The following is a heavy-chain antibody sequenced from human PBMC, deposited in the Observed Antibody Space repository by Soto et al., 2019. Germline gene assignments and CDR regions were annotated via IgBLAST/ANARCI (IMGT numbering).Heavy chain of an antibody. Sequence: ASVKVSCKASGGTFSSYAISWVRQAPGQGLEWMGRISAYNVDTNYAQKFEDRLTMTTDTSTNTAYMELKSLRSDDTAVYFCARGHGEIIGAMDVWGQGTSVTVSS. CDR3: ARGHGEIIGAMDV. CDR2: ISAYNVDT. J-gene: IGHJ6*02. CDR1: GGTFSSYA. V-gene: IGHV1-18*01. D-gene: IGHD3-3*01.